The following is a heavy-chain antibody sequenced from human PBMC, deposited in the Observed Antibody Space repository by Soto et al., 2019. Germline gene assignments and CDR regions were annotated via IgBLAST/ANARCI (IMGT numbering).Heavy chain of an antibody. J-gene: IGHJ4*02. D-gene: IGHD1-26*01. V-gene: IGHV4-61*01. CDR3: TRAPVSGSYCFDF. CDR2: IFHTGTT. CDR1: GGSVSSGNYY. Sequence: NPSETLSLTCTVSGGSVSSGNYYWSWIRQPPGKGLEWIGYIFHTGTTNYNPSLKSRVTISLDTSMNQFSLKLSSVTPADTAVYYCTRAPVSGSYCFDFWGQGTPVTVSS.